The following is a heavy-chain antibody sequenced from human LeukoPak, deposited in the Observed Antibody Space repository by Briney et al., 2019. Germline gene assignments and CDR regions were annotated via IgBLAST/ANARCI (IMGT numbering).Heavy chain of an antibody. CDR2: FDGNADGT. D-gene: IGHD2-15*01. J-gene: IGHJ4*02. Sequence: GGSLRLSCATSGFTFNRSGMTWVRQPPGKGLEWVASFDGNADGTHYADSVKGRCTISRDNSKNTVYLQMNSLRAEDTAIYYCVKPRIIGLGWAQFDYWGQGSLVTVSS. CDR1: GFTFNRSG. V-gene: IGHV3-23*01. CDR3: VKPRIIGLGWAQFDY.